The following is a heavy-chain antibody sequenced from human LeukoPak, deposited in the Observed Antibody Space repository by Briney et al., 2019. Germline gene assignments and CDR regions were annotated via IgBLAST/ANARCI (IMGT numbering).Heavy chain of an antibody. CDR2: ISGSGGST. CDR3: AIDTIIAAADFDY. CDR1: GFSFSSYA. Sequence: TGGSLRLSCAASGFSFSSYAMNWVRQAPGKGLEWVSAISGSGGSTYYADSVKGRFTISRDNSKNTLYLQMNSLRAEDTAVYYCAIDTIIAAADFDYWGQGTLVTVSS. D-gene: IGHD6-13*01. J-gene: IGHJ4*02. V-gene: IGHV3-23*01.